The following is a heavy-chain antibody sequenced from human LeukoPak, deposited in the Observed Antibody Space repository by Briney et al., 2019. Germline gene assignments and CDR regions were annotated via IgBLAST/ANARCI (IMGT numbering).Heavy chain of an antibody. CDR1: GGSISSSSYY. CDR2: IYYSGST. J-gene: IGHJ4*02. CDR3: ARHESNYFDY. V-gene: IGHV4-39*01. Sequence: SETLSLTCTVSGGSISSSSYYWGWIRQPPGKGLEWIGSIYYSGSTYYNPSLKSRVTISVDTSKNQFSLKLSSVTAADTAVYYCARHESNYFDYWGQGTLVTVSP.